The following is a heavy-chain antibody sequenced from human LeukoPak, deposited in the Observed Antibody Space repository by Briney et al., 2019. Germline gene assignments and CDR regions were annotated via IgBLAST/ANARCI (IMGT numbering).Heavy chain of an antibody. Sequence: PSETLSLTCAVYGGSFSGYYWSWIRQPPGKGLEWIGEINHSGSTNYNPSLKSRVTISVDTPKNQFSVKLSSVTAADTAVYYCARYYGDYLNFDYWGQGTLVTVSS. J-gene: IGHJ4*02. CDR2: INHSGST. CDR3: ARYYGDYLNFDY. CDR1: GGSFSGYY. D-gene: IGHD4-17*01. V-gene: IGHV4-34*01.